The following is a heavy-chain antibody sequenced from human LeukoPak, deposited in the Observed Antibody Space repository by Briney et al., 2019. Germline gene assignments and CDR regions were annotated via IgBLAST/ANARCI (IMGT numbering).Heavy chain of an antibody. CDR3: ARHRRREEPELY. CDR2: IHYSGST. V-gene: IGHV4-39*01. J-gene: IGHJ4*02. D-gene: IGHD3-10*01. CDR1: ADSISSSSYY. Sequence: KSSETLSLTCTVSADSISSSSYYWGWIRQPPGKGLEWIGYIHYSGSTNYNPSLKSRVTISVDTSKNQFSLKLSSVTAADTAVYYRARHRRREEPELYWGQGTLVTVSS.